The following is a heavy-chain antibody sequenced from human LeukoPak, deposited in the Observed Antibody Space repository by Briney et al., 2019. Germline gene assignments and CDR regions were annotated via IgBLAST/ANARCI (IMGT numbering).Heavy chain of an antibody. D-gene: IGHD3-22*01. V-gene: IGHV1-69*05. CDR2: IIPIFGTA. CDR1: GGTFSSYA. CDR3: AREDARLEYYDSSGYPDY. Sequence: ASVKVSCKASGGTFSSYAISWVRQAPGQGLEWMGGIIPIFGTANYAQKFQGRVTITTDESTSTAYMELSSLRSEDTAVYYCAREDARLEYYDSSGYPDYWGQGTLVTVSS. J-gene: IGHJ4*02.